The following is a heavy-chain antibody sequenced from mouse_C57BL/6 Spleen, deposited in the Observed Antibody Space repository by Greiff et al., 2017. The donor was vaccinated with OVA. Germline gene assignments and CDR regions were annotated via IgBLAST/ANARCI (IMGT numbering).Heavy chain of an antibody. CDR2: IDPEDGET. J-gene: IGHJ3*01. D-gene: IGHD3-2*02. CDR1: GFNIKDYY. V-gene: IGHV14-2*01. Sequence: EVKVVESGPELVKPGASVKLSCTASGFNIKDYYMHWVKQRTEQGLEWIGRIDPEDGETKYAPKFQGKATITADTSSNTAYLQLSSLTSEDTAVYYCAPDSSVSRGGFAYWGQGTLVTVSA. CDR3: APDSSVSRGGFAY.